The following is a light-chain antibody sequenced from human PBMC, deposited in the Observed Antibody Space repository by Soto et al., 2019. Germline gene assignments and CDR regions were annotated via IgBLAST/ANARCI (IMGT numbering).Light chain of an antibody. Sequence: IQMTQSPSSLSASVGDRVTITCQASQDISKNLNWYQQKPGKAPKLLIYDASSMQTGGPSRFXGSGSSTHFTFTISSLQPEDIATYYCQQYDNLLPITFGQGTRLEIK. CDR3: QQYDNLLPIT. CDR1: QDISKN. CDR2: DAS. V-gene: IGKV1-33*01. J-gene: IGKJ5*01.